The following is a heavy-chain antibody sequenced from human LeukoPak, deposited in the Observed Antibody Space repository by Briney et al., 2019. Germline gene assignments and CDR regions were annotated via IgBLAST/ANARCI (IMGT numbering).Heavy chain of an antibody. V-gene: IGHV1-8*01. Sequence: GASVKVSCKASGYTFTSYDINWVRQATGQGLEWMGWMNPNSGNTGYAQKFQGRVTMTRNTSISTAYMELSSLRSEDTAVYYCARRTYIVVVPAARYPQNWFDPWGQGTLVTVSS. J-gene: IGHJ5*02. CDR2: MNPNSGNT. CDR3: ARRTYIVVVPAARYPQNWFDP. CDR1: GYTFTSYD. D-gene: IGHD2-2*01.